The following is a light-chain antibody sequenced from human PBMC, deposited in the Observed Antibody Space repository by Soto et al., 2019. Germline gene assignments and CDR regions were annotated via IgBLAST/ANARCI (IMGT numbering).Light chain of an antibody. CDR1: QSVSSH. Sequence: EVVMTQSPATLSVSPGERATLSCRASQSVSSHLAWYQQKPGQSPRLLIYGASTRATGVPARFSGSGSGTQLTLPISSLQSEDIAVYFCQQYDNCSQFGGGTKVHSK. V-gene: IGKV3-15*01. J-gene: IGKJ4*02. CDR3: QQYDNCSQ. CDR2: GAS.